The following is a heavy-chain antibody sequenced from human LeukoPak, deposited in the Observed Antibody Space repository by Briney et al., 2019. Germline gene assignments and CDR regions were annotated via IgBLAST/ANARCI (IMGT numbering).Heavy chain of an antibody. Sequence: KPSETLSLTCTVSGGSISGYYWSWIRQPPGKGLDFIGYIYFSGSTDYNPSLRSRATISLDTSKNQFSLKLSSVTAADTAVYYCARQIAARLDYWGQGTLVTVSS. CDR3: ARQIAARLDY. CDR2: IYFSGST. D-gene: IGHD6-6*01. J-gene: IGHJ4*02. CDR1: GGSISGYY. V-gene: IGHV4-59*01.